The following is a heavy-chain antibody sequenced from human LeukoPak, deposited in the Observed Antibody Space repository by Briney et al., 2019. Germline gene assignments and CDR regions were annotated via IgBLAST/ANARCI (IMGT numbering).Heavy chain of an antibody. CDR3: ARRAGAAAGTYYYYGMDV. CDR2: IYYSGST. D-gene: IGHD6-13*01. CDR1: GGSISSGGYY. J-gene: IGHJ6*02. V-gene: IGHV4-31*03. Sequence: SETLSLTCTVSGGSISSGGYYWSWIRQHPGKGLEWIGYIYYSGSTYYNPSLKSRVTISVDTSKNQFSLKLSSMTAADTAVYYCARRAGAAAGTYYYYGMDVWGQGTTVTVSS.